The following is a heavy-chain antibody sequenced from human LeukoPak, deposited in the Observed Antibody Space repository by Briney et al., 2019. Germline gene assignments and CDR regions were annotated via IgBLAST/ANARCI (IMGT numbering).Heavy chain of an antibody. Sequence: SVKVSCKDSGGTFSSYAISWVRQAPGLGLEWMGKIIPIFGTANYAQKFQGRVTITTDESTSTAYMELSSLRSEDTAVYYCARELEPNWFDPWGQGTLVTVSS. CDR1: GGTFSSYA. J-gene: IGHJ5*02. CDR3: ARELEPNWFDP. CDR2: IIPIFGTA. V-gene: IGHV1-69*05. D-gene: IGHD1-14*01.